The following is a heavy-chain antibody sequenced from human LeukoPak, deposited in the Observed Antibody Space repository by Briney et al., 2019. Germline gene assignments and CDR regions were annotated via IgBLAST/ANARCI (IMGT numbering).Heavy chain of an antibody. CDR1: GYFFPDYY. Sequence: GASVELSCKASGYFFPDYYVHWLRQAPGQGLQWMGRINPNTGGTDYAQIFQGRVTMTRDTSISTVYMELSSLRPDDTAFFYCARKSSKTFFDWGQGTLVTVSS. CDR3: ARKSSKTFFD. D-gene: IGHD3-3*01. CDR2: INPNTGGT. V-gene: IGHV1-2*02. J-gene: IGHJ4*02.